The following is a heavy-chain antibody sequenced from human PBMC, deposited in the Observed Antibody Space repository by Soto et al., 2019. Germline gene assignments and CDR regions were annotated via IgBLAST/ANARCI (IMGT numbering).Heavy chain of an antibody. CDR2: IIPIFGTA. CDR1: GGTFSSYA. J-gene: IGHJ3*02. CDR3: ARESSGSSRGFDAFDI. Sequence: QVQLVQSGAEVKKPGSSVKVSCKASGGTFSSYAISWVRQAPGQGLEWMGGIIPIFGTANYAQKFQGRVTITADKSTSTAYMELSSLRYEETAVYYCARESSGSSRGFDAFDIWGQGTMVTVSS. D-gene: IGHD6-6*01. V-gene: IGHV1-69*06.